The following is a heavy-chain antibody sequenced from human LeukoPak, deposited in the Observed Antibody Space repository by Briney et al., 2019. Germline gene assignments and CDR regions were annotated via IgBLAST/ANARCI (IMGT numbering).Heavy chain of an antibody. CDR2: MYPGDSDT. V-gene: IGHV5-51*01. CDR1: GCSFISHW. D-gene: IGHD2/OR15-2a*01. CDR3: ARANISPRVPWYYHYVDV. J-gene: IGHJ6*03. Sequence: GESLKISWKGSGCSFISHWIGWVRQVPGKGLEWMGIMYPGDSDTRCSPAFEGQVTMSVDKSISTAYLQWSSLKASDTAIYYCARANISPRVPWYYHYVDVWGKGTTVTVSS.